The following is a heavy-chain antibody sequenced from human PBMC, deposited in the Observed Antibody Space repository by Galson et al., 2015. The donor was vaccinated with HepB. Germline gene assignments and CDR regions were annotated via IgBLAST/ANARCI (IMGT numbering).Heavy chain of an antibody. V-gene: IGHV3-30-3*01. Sequence: SLRLSCAASGFTFSSYAMHWVRQAPGKGLEWVAVISYDGSNKYYADSVKGRFTTSRDNSKNTLYLQMNSLRAEDTAVYYCARDLIAVAGNPRLYYYGMDVWGQGTTVTVSS. D-gene: IGHD6-19*01. CDR1: GFTFSSYA. CDR2: ISYDGSNK. J-gene: IGHJ6*02. CDR3: ARDLIAVAGNPRLYYYGMDV.